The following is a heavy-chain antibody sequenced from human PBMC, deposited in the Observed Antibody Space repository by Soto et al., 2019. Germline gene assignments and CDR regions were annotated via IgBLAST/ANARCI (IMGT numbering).Heavy chain of an antibody. CDR2: ISYDGNNK. D-gene: IGHD5-12*01. CDR1: GFTYSTYT. Sequence: GGSLRLSCAASGFTYSTYTMHWVRQAPGKGLEWVAVISYDGNNKFYADSVKGRFTISRDSTKQTLYLQMNSLRPDDTAMYYCAREREIEMATIATPSPDAFDIWGQGTMVTV. CDR3: AREREIEMATIATPSPDAFDI. V-gene: IGHV3-30-3*01. J-gene: IGHJ3*02.